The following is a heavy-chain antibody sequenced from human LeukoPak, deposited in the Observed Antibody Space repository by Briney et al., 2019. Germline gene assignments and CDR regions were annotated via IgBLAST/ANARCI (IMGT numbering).Heavy chain of an antibody. CDR2: INPNSGGT. CDR1: GYTFTGYY. J-gene: IGHJ4*02. V-gene: IGHV1-2*02. D-gene: IGHD3-10*01. Sequence: ASVKVSCKASGYTFTGYYMHWVRQAPGQGLEWMGWINPNSGGTNYAQKFQGRVTMTRDTSISTAYMELSRLRSDDTAVYYCARAPRRYGPGSFCWGQGTLVIVSS. CDR3: ARAPRRYGPGSFC.